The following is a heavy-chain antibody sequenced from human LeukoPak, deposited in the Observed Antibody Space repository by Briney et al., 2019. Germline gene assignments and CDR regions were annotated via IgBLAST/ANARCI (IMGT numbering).Heavy chain of an antibody. CDR2: IYPGDSDT. CDR3: ARQLVVVVPAAGYYYYMDV. J-gene: IGHJ6*03. CDR1: GYSFTSYW. Sequence: AESLKISCKGSGYSFTSYWIGWVRQMPGKGLEWMGIIYPGDSDTRYSPSFQGQVTISADKSISTAYLQWSSLKASDTAMYYCARQLVVVVPAAGYYYYMDVWGKGTTVTVSS. V-gene: IGHV5-51*01. D-gene: IGHD2-2*01.